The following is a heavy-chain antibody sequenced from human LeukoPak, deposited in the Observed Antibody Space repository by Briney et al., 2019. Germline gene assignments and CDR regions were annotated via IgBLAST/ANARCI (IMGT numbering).Heavy chain of an antibody. J-gene: IGHJ4*02. CDR1: GGSISNDY. CDR3: ATSGGWYRFEY. Sequence: SETLSLTCTVSGGSISNDYWSWIRQPPGKGLEWIGYIYYGGTTDYNPSLKSRVIISLDTSKNQISLKLSSVTAADTAVYYCATSGGWYRFEYWGQGTLVTASS. D-gene: IGHD3-10*01. CDR2: IYYGGTT. V-gene: IGHV4-59*08.